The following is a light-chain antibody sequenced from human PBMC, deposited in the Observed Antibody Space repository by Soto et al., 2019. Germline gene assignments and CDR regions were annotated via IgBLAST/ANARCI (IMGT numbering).Light chain of an antibody. CDR2: DAS. V-gene: IGKV1-5*01. CDR1: QSISSL. Sequence: DIQMTQSPSTLSASVGDRVTITCRASQSISSLLAWYQQKPGKAPKLLIYDASSLESGVPSRFSGSGSGTEFTLTISSLQPDDVATYYCQQYNSYSPVTCGQVTKLEIK. CDR3: QQYNSYSPVT. J-gene: IGKJ2*01.